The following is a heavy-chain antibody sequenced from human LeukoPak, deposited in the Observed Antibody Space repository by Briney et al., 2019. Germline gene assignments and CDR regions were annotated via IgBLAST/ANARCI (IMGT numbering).Heavy chain of an antibody. CDR3: AKDLLFPRFGSEY. CDR1: GFTFNNYA. J-gene: IGHJ4*02. Sequence: PGGSLRLSCAASGFTFNNYALSWVSQAPGKGLEWVSAISINGDGTYYADSVKGRFTISRDNSKDTLYLQMNSLRTEDTAVYYCAKDLLFPRFGSEYWGQGTLVTVSS. V-gene: IGHV3-23*01. D-gene: IGHD3-10*01. CDR2: ISINGDGT.